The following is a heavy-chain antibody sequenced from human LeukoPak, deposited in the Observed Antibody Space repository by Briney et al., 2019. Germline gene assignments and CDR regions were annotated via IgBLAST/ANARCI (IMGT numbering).Heavy chain of an antibody. CDR2: IYYSGST. D-gene: IGHD6-13*01. CDR1: GGSISSSSYY. Sequence: SETLSLTCTVSGGSISSSSYYWGWIRQPPGKGLEWIGSIYYSGSTYYNPSLKSRVTISVDTSKNQSSLKLSSVTAADTAVYYCARAFRGAQQLVPLFDYWGQGTLVTVSS. V-gene: IGHV4-39*07. J-gene: IGHJ4*02. CDR3: ARAFRGAQQLVPLFDY.